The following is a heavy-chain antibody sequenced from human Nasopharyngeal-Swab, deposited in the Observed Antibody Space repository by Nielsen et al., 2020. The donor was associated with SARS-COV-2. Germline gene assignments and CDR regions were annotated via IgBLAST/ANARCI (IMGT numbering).Heavy chain of an antibody. J-gene: IGHJ6*02. V-gene: IGHV1-24*01. CDR2: FDPRDGQT. D-gene: IGHD2-15*01. CDR1: GDTLTELS. CDR3: ATDRRWNYYYGMEV. Sequence: ASVKASCRVSGDTLTELSMHWVRQAPGKGLEWMGGFDPRDGQTVYAQKFQGRVTMTEDTSTDTAYMELSGLTSDDTAVYYCATDRRWNYYYGMEVWGQGTTVTVS.